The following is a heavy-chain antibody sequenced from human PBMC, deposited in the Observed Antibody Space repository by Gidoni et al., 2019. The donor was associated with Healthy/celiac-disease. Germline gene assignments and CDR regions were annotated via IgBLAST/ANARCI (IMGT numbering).Heavy chain of an antibody. CDR1: GFTFSSYG. CDR2: IWYDGSNK. Sequence: QVQLVESGGGVVQPGRSLRLSCAASGFTFSSYGMHWVRQAPGKGLEWVAGIWYDGSNKYYADSVKGRFTISRDNSKNTLYLQMNSLRAEDTAVYYCARDLVGSGYDVVYYYYGMDVWGQGTTVTVSS. J-gene: IGHJ6*02. D-gene: IGHD5-12*01. CDR3: ARDLVGSGYDVVYYYYGMDV. V-gene: IGHV3-33*01.